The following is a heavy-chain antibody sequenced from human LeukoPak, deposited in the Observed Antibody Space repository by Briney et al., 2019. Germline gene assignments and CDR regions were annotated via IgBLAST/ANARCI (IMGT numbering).Heavy chain of an antibody. CDR3: ARDLSVDYGSGSYYSWFDP. CDR2: ISSSSSYT. Sequence: NPGGSLRLSCAASGFTFSDYYMSWIRQAPGKGLEWVSYISSSSSYTNYADSVKGRFTISRDNAKNSLYPQMNSLRAEDTAVYYCARDLSVDYGSGSYYSWFDPWGQGTLVTVSS. V-gene: IGHV3-11*06. D-gene: IGHD3-10*01. CDR1: GFTFSDYY. J-gene: IGHJ5*02.